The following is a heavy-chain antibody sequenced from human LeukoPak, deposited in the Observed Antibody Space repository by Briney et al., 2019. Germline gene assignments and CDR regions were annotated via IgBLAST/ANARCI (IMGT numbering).Heavy chain of an antibody. D-gene: IGHD1-26*01. J-gene: IGHJ3*02. Sequence: SVKVSCKASGGTFSSYAISWVRQAPGQGLEWIGGIIPIFGTANYAQKFQGRVTITTDESTSTAYMELSSLRSEDTAVYYCARADGVGANDAFDIWGQGTMVTVSS. CDR3: ARADGVGANDAFDI. CDR1: GGTFSSYA. CDR2: IIPIFGTA. V-gene: IGHV1-69*05.